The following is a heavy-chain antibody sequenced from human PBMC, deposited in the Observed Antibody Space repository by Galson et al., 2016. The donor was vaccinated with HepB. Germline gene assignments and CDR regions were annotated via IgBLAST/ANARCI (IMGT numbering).Heavy chain of an antibody. CDR3: ARGEGSSGYYGGFSRFDY. J-gene: IGHJ4*02. CDR2: MYSSGST. Sequence: SETLSLTCTVSGDSISSNFWTWIRQPPGKGLEWIGYMYSSGSTNYNPSLNSRVTMSVDTSKNQFSLRLSSVTAADTAVYYCARGEGSSGYYGGFSRFDYWGQGILVTVSS. CDR1: GDSISSNF. V-gene: IGHV4-59*01. D-gene: IGHD3-22*01.